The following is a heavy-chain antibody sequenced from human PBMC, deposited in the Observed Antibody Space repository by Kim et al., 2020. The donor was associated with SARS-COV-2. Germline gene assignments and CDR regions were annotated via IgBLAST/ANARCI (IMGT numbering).Heavy chain of an antibody. Sequence: GGSLRLSCAASGFTLRSYWINWARQAPGKGLVWVSRIGGDGISTHYADSVKGRFTVSRDNDDNTVYLQMNSLRADDTAVYYCARGMFKTGFDVWGQGTTVTVSS. V-gene: IGHV3-74*01. CDR2: IGGDGIST. CDR1: GFTLRSYW. CDR3: ARGMFKTGFDV. J-gene: IGHJ6*02. D-gene: IGHD3-10*02.